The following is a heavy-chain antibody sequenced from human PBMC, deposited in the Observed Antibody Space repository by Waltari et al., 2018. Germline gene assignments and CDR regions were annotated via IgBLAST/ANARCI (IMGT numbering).Heavy chain of an antibody. Sequence: EVQLVQSGAEVTKPGESLTISCKGSGYNFASYWVAWVRQVPGKGLEWIGIIYPDDSETRYSPSFQGQVTISADKSITTAYLQWSSLKASDSAMYYCARGETVGERGDHYNHWGQGTLVTVSS. CDR2: IYPDDSET. V-gene: IGHV5-51*01. CDR3: ARGETVGERGDHYNH. CDR1: GYNFASYW. D-gene: IGHD1-26*01. J-gene: IGHJ4*02.